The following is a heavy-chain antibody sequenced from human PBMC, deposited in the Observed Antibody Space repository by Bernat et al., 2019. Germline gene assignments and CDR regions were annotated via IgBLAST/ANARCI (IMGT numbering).Heavy chain of an antibody. V-gene: IGHV3-48*02. CDR1: GFTFSTYS. Sequence: VQLVESGGGVVQPGRSLRLSCAASGFTFSTYSMNWVRQAPGKGLEWISYISSGSNTIYYAGSVKGRFTISRDNAKNSLYLRMNSLRDEDTAVYYCARDWGSSGWHYWGQGTLVTVSS. CDR3: ARDWGSSGWHY. D-gene: IGHD6-19*01. CDR2: ISSGSNTI. J-gene: IGHJ4*02.